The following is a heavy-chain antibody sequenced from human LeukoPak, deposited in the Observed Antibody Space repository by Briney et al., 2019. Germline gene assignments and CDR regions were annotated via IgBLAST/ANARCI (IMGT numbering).Heavy chain of an antibody. CDR1: GYNFTSYW. V-gene: IGHV5-10-1*01. CDR2: IDPSDSYT. D-gene: IGHD3-10*01. J-gene: IGHJ4*02. Sequence: GESLKISCKGSGYNFTSYWISWVRQMPGKGLEWMGRIDPSDSYTNYSPSFQGHVTISTDKSIFTAYLQWSSLKASDTAMYYCARLRVGSIDYWGQGTLVTVSS. CDR3: ARLRVGSIDY.